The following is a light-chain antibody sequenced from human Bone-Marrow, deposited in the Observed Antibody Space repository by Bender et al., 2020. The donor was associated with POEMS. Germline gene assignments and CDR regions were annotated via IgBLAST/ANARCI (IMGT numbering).Light chain of an antibody. V-gene: IGLV3-21*02. J-gene: IGLJ3*02. CDR1: DIGSKN. Sequence: SYVLTQPPSVSVAPGQTARITCGATDIGSKNVHWYQQKPGPAPLVVAFDDSDRPPGIPERVSGSTSGSMATLTVGNVEAGDEAGYWCHVWGSDTGVFGGGTKLTVL. CDR3: HVWGSDTGV. CDR2: DDS.